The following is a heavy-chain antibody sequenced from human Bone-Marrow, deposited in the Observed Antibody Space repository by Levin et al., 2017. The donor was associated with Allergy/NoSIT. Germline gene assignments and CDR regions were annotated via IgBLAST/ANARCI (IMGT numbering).Heavy chain of an antibody. CDR2: ISSTSTYI. D-gene: IGHD6-19*01. V-gene: IGHV3-21*06. J-gene: IGHJ5*01. Sequence: TSGGSLRLSCAASGFTFSDYTLNWVRQSATKGLEWVSSISSTSTYIFYADSVKGRFTISRDNAKNSSYLQMNSLRVDDTAVYYCVTIEALEWLLKNWFDSWGQGTLVTVSS. CDR3: VTIEALEWLLKNWFDS. CDR1: GFTFSDYT.